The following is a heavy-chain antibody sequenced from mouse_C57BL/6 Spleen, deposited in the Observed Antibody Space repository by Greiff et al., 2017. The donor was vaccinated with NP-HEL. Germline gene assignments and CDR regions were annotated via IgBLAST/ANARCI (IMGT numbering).Heavy chain of an antibody. Sequence: QVQLQQPGAELVRPGTSVKLSCKASGYTFTSYWMHWVKQRPGQGLEWIGVIDPSDSYTNYNQKFKGKATLTVDTSSSTAYMQLSSLTSEDSAVYYCARDYDGYFPSWFAYWGQGTLVTVSA. CDR1: GYTFTSYW. J-gene: IGHJ3*01. V-gene: IGHV1-59*01. D-gene: IGHD2-3*01. CDR3: ARDYDGYFPSWFAY. CDR2: IDPSDSYT.